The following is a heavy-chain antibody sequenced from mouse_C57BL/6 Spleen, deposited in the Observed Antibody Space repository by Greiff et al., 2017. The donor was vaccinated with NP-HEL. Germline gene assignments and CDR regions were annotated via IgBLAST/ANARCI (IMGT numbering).Heavy chain of an antibody. CDR2: INYDGSST. CDR3: ARDALGRGYFDV. CDR1: GFTFSDYY. D-gene: IGHD4-1*01. J-gene: IGHJ1*03. V-gene: IGHV5-16*01. Sequence: EVQVVESEGGLVQPGSSMKLSCTASGFTFSDYYMAWVRQVPEKGLEWVANINYDGSSTYYLDSLKSRFIISRDNAKNILYLQMSSLKSEDTATYYCARDALGRGYFDVWGTGTTVTVSS.